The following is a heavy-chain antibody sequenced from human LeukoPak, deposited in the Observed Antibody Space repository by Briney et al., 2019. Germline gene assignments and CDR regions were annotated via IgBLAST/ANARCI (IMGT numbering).Heavy chain of an antibody. D-gene: IGHD4/OR15-4a*01. J-gene: IGHJ4*02. CDR1: GLAFSAYK. Sequence: GGSLRLSCAASGLAFSAYKMHWVRQAPRKGLVWVSRISTDGYTTDYADFVQGRFTASRDNTKNTWSLEMNSLRAEDTAVYYCVRDQDYAFDYWGQGTLVTVSS. V-gene: IGHV3-74*01. CDR2: ISTDGYTT. CDR3: VRDQDYAFDY.